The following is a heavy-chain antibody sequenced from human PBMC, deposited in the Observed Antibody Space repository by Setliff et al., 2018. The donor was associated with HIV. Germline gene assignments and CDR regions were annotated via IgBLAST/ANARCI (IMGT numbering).Heavy chain of an antibody. V-gene: IGHV1-58*02. CDR3: AAAPSPAAPGN. Sequence: SVKVSCKASGFTFSSSVIQWVRQARGQRLEWIGWIIVGSGNSNHAQKFQERVTISRDMSTSTAYMELSGLRSEDTAVYYCAAAPSPAAPGNWGQGTLVTVSS. CDR1: GFTFSSSV. J-gene: IGHJ4*02. D-gene: IGHD6-25*01. CDR2: IIVGSGNS.